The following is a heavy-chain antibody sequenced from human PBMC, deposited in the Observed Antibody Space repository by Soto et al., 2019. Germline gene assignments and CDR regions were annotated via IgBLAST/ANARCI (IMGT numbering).Heavy chain of an antibody. J-gene: IGHJ5*02. CDR1: GGAISGHY. D-gene: IGHD3-3*01. V-gene: IGHV4-4*07. CDR3: ARGQRFSDSFDP. CDR2: IYSSGGT. Sequence: PSETLSLTCTVSGGAISGHYWTWIRQSAGKGLEWIGRIYSSGGTKYNPSLKSRVTMSLDTSKNQFSLRLSSVTAADTAVYYCARGQRFSDSFDPWGQGTLVTVSS.